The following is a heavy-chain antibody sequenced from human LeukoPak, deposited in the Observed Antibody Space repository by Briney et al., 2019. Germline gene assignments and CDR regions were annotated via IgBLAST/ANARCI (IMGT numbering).Heavy chain of an antibody. V-gene: IGHV4-59*01. Sequence: SETLSLTCTVSGGSISSYYWNWIRQPPGKGLEWIGYIYYSGSTNYNPSLKSRVTISVDTSKNQFSLKLSSVTAADTAVYYCARDYGSGSYYNFHDAFDIWGQGTMVTVSS. J-gene: IGHJ3*02. D-gene: IGHD3-10*01. CDR3: ARDYGSGSYYNFHDAFDI. CDR2: IYYSGST. CDR1: GGSISSYY.